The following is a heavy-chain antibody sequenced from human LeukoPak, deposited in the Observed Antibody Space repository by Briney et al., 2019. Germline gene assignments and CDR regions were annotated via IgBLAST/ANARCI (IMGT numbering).Heavy chain of an antibody. D-gene: IGHD1-26*01. CDR1: GFTFSSYW. J-gene: IGHJ4*02. CDR2: INSDGSST. Sequence: GGSLRLSCAASGFTFSSYWMHWVRQAPGKGLVWVSRINSDGSSTNYADSVQGRFTISRDNAKNTLYLQTNSLRAEDTAVYYCARPASDGSYYVSDYWGQGTLVTVSS. V-gene: IGHV3-74*01. CDR3: ARPASDGSYYVSDY.